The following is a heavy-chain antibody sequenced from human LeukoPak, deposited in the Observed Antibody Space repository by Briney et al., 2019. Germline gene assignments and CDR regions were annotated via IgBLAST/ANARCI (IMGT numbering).Heavy chain of an antibody. J-gene: IGHJ4*02. V-gene: IGHV3-30*18. Sequence: GRSLRLSCAASGFTFSSYGMHWVRQAPGKGLEWVALISYDGGNKFYADSVRDRFTISRDNSKNTLFLQMNSLRIEDTAVYYCAKVFEVRGARRPKDYWGQGTLVIVSS. CDR3: AKVFEVRGARRPKDY. D-gene: IGHD3-10*01. CDR2: ISYDGGNK. CDR1: GFTFSSYG.